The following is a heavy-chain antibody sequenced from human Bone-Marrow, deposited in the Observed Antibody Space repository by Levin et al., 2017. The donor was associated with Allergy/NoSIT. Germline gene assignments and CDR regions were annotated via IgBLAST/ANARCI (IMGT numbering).Heavy chain of an antibody. Sequence: PGESLKISCKSSGYTCTSYGISWVRQAPGQGLEWVGWISADNGDTNFAQKLQGRITMTTDTSTSTAYMELRRLRFDDTAVYYCARVPGGYCSGGTCYSFHMDVWGKGTTVTVSS. CDR3: ARVPGGYCSGGTCYSFHMDV. D-gene: IGHD2-15*01. V-gene: IGHV1-18*01. CDR2: ISADNGDT. J-gene: IGHJ6*03. CDR1: GYTCTSYG.